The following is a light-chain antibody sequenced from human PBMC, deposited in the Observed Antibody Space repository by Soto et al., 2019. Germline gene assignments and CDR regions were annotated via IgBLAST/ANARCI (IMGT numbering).Light chain of an antibody. CDR3: SSYAISSAYV. J-gene: IGLJ1*01. CDR1: SSDIGAYNY. Sequence: QSALTQPASVSGSPGQSITISCTGTSSDIGAYNYVSWYQQHPGKAPKLLIYDVNYRPSGVSNRLSGSKSGNTASLTISGLQAEDEADYYCSSYAISSAYVFVTGTKLTVL. CDR2: DVN. V-gene: IGLV2-14*01.